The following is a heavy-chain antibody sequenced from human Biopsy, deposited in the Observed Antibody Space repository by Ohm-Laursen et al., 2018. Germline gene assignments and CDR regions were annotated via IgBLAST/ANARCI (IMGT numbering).Heavy chain of an antibody. D-gene: IGHD6-19*01. CDR1: GFTFSSYV. CDR3: TKERRGWYSER. Sequence: RSLRLSCAASGFTFSSYVMSWVRQAPGKGLEWVAIITHDGSKTYYADSVEGRFTISRDQFKSTVYLQLNSLRTEDTAIYYCTKERRGWYSERWGQGTLVTVSS. J-gene: IGHJ4*02. CDR2: ITHDGSKT. V-gene: IGHV3-30*18.